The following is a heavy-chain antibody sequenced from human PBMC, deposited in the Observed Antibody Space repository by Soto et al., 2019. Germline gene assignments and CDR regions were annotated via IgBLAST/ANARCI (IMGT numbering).Heavy chain of an antibody. D-gene: IGHD6-13*01. V-gene: IGHV1-69*01. J-gene: IGHJ4*02. CDR2: IIPIFGTA. Sequence: QVQLVQSGAEVKKPGSSVKVSCKASGGTFSSYAISWVRQAPGQRLEWMGGIIPIFGTANYAQKFQGRVTITADESTSTAYMELSSLRAEAAAVYYCARGTEIAAAVLGYWGQGTLVTVSS. CDR3: ARGTEIAAAVLGY. CDR1: GGTFSSYA.